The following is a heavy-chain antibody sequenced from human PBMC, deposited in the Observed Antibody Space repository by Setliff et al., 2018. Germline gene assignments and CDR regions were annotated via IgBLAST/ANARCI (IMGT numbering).Heavy chain of an antibody. CDR2: INRRGST. D-gene: IGHD2-21*02. CDR3: ARYVVTFDY. Sequence: SETLSLTCTVSGGSVNSGYDNWNWLRQPAGKGLEWIGHINRRGSTNYNPSLKSRVTISVDTSKNQFSLKLSSVTAADTAVYYCARYVVTFDYWGQGTLVTVSS. V-gene: IGHV4-61*10. J-gene: IGHJ4*02. CDR1: GGSVNSGYDN.